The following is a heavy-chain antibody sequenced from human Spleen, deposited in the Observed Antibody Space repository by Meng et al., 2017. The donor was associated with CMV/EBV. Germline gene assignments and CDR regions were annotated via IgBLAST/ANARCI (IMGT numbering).Heavy chain of an antibody. Sequence: GGSLRLSCATSQFTFSSYAMTWVRQAPGKGPEWVGRVQRESDGGTTDYAAAVEGRFSISRDDSKNTVYLQMNSLKTEDTAVYYCTTRFLSGSYNGRNWFDPWGQGTLVTVSS. J-gene: IGHJ5*02. CDR3: TTRFLSGSYNGRNWFDP. D-gene: IGHD1-26*01. CDR1: QFTFSSYA. CDR2: VQRESDGGTT. V-gene: IGHV3-15*01.